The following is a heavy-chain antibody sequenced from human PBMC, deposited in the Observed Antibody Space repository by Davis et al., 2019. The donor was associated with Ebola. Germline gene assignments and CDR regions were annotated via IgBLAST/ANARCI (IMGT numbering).Heavy chain of an antibody. CDR2: INHSGST. Sequence: GSLRLSCAVYGGSFSGYYWSWIRQPPGKGLEWIGEINHSGSTNYNPSLKSRVTISVDTSKNQFSLKLSSVTAADTAVYYCARDRLGNWYFDLWGRGTLVTVSS. J-gene: IGHJ2*01. CDR3: ARDRLGNWYFDL. CDR1: GGSFSGYY. D-gene: IGHD3-9*01. V-gene: IGHV4-34*01.